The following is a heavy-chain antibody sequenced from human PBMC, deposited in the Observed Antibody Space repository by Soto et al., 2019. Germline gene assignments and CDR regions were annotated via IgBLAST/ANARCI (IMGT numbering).Heavy chain of an antibody. CDR1: GFTFSNAW. CDR3: TTGVTSRGMDV. Sequence: GGSLRLSCAASGFTFSNAWMSWVRQAPGKGLEWVGRIKTKTDGGTTDYAAPVKGRFTISRDDSKNTLYLQMNSLKTEDTAVYYCTTGVTSRGMDVWGQGTTVTVSS. V-gene: IGHV3-15*01. CDR2: IKTKTDGGTT. D-gene: IGHD2-21*02. J-gene: IGHJ6*02.